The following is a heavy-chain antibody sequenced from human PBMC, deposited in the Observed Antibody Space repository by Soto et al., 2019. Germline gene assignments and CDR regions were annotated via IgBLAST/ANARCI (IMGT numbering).Heavy chain of an antibody. CDR2: INSDGSST. CDR3: ARQYSCSSGMDV. V-gene: IGHV3-74*01. CDR1: GFTFSSYW. J-gene: IGHJ6*02. D-gene: IGHD4-4*01. Sequence: GGSLRLSCAASGFTFSSYWMHWVRQAPGKGLVWVSRINSDGSSTSYADSVKGRFTISRDNAKNTLYLQMNSLRAEDTAVYYWARQYSCSSGMDVWGQGTTVTVSS.